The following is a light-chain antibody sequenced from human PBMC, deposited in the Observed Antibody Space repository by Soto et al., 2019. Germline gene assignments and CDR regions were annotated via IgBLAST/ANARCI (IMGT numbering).Light chain of an antibody. CDR3: QQRSNWPFT. CDR2: DAS. Sequence: ETGLTQSPATVSLSPGERATLSCRASRSVSSYLAWYQQKPGQAPRLLIYDASNRATGIPARFSGSGSGTDFTLTISSLEPEDFAVYYCQQRSNWPFTLGPGTKVDIK. V-gene: IGKV3-11*01. CDR1: RSVSSY. J-gene: IGKJ3*01.